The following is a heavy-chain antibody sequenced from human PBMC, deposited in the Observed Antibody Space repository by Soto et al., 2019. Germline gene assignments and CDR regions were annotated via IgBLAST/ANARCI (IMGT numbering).Heavy chain of an antibody. J-gene: IGHJ4*01. CDR2: VFYDAST. V-gene: IGHV4-39*01. CDR3: ARHTYGLGLAY. Sequence: SDTPSLTCTVSGGSLTINTYYWAWVRQPPGKGLEWIGSVFYDASTYYNPSLKSRLTISSDTSNNQFSLKLRSLTAADTAVYYCARHTYGLGLAYWGNGTLVTVSS. CDR1: GGSLTINTYY. D-gene: IGHD4-17*01.